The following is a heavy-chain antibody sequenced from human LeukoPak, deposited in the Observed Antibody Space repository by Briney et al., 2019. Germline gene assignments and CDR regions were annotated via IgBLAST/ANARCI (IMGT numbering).Heavy chain of an antibody. CDR2: IYYSGST. CDR3: ARERYYDFWSGYWYNWFDP. V-gene: IGHV4-59*11. Sequence: SETLSLTCTVSGGSISSHYWSWIRQPPGKGLEWIGYIYYSGSTNCNPSLKSRVTISVDTSKNQFSLKLSSVTAADTAVYYCARERYYDFWSGYWYNWFDPWGQGTLVTVSS. J-gene: IGHJ5*02. D-gene: IGHD3-3*01. CDR1: GGSISSHY.